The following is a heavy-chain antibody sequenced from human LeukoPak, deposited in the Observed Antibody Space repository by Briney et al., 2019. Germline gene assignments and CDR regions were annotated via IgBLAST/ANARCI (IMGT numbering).Heavy chain of an antibody. CDR1: GFTFSSYA. CDR3: ARDRHIDY. Sequence: GGSLRLSCAASGFTFSSYAMHWVRQAPGKGLEWVAVISYDGSNKYYADSVKGRFTISRDNSKNTLYLQMNSLRAEDTAVYYCARDRHIDYWGQGTLVTVSS. CDR2: ISYDGSNK. V-gene: IGHV3-30-3*01. J-gene: IGHJ4*02.